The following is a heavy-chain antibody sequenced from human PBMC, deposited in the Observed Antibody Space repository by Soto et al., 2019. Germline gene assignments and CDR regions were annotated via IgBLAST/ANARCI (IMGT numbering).Heavy chain of an antibody. V-gene: IGHV3-11*05. Sequence: GGSLRLSCAASGFRFSDYYMSWIRQAPGKGLEWISYIDSSSGYTNYADSVKGRFSISRDNAKNSLYLQVSSLRAEDTAIYYCARDLRRNSGSYFDYWGQGTPVTVSS. CDR3: ARDLRRNSGSYFDY. J-gene: IGHJ4*02. D-gene: IGHD1-26*01. CDR2: IDSSSGYT. CDR1: GFRFSDYY.